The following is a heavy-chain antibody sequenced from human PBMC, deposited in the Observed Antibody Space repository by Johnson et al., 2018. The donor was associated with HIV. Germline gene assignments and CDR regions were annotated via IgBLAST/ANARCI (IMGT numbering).Heavy chain of an antibody. V-gene: IGHV3-13*01. CDR3: AGLGGSHNAFDI. CDR2: IGTAGDT. D-gene: IGHD1-26*01. Sequence: VQLVESGGGLVQPGGSLRLSCAASGFTFSSYDMHWVRQATGKGLEWVSAIGTAGDTYYPGSVKGRFTISRENAKNSLYLQMNSLRAEDMAVYYCAGLGGSHNAFDIWGQGTMVTVSS. CDR1: GFTFSSYD. J-gene: IGHJ3*02.